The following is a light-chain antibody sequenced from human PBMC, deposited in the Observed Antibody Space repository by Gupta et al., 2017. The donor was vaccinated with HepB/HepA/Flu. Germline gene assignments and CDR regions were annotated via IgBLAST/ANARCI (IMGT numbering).Light chain of an antibody. Sequence: SYELTQPPSLSVSPGQTARITCSGDALPNQYAYWYQQKPGQAPVLIMYKDNERPSGIPERFSGSSSRTTVSLTISGVLAEDEADYYCQSADSSGSYWVFDGGTKLTVL. J-gene: IGLJ3*02. CDR1: ALPNQY. V-gene: IGLV3-25*03. CDR3: QSADSSGSYWV. CDR2: KDN.